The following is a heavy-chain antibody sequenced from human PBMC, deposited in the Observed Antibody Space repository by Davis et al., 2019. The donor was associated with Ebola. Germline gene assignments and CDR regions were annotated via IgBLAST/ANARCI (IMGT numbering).Heavy chain of an antibody. V-gene: IGHV4-39*01. CDR1: GGSISSSSDY. J-gene: IGHJ6*02. CDR3: ARYPGMAAAGTGYYYGMDV. CDR2: IYYSGSS. Sequence: SETLSLTCTVSGGSISSSSDYWGWIRQPTGKGREWLGTIYYSGSSYYNPSLKSRVTISVDTSKNQVSLKLSSVTAADTAVYYCARYPGMAAAGTGYYYGMDVWGQGTTVTVSS. D-gene: IGHD6-13*01.